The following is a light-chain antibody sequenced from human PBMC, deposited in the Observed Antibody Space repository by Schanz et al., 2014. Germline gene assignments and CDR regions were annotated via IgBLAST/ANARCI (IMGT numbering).Light chain of an antibody. CDR3: QQANSFPRT. CDR1: QTVDSKD. J-gene: IGKJ3*01. V-gene: IGKV3-20*01. CDR2: GTS. Sequence: EIVLTQSPGTLSLSPGERATLSCRASQTVDSKDLGWYQQKPGQTPRLLMYGTSNRATGVPDRFSGSGSGTDFTLTISSLQPEDFATYYCQQANSFPRTFGPGTKVDIK.